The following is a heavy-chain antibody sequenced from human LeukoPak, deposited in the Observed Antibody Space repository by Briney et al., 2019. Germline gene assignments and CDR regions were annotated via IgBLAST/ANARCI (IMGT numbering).Heavy chain of an antibody. D-gene: IGHD6-19*01. V-gene: IGHV3-30*04. Sequence: GRSLRLSCAASGFTFSSYAMHWVRQAPGKGLKWVAVISYDGSNKYYADSVKGRFTISRDNSKNTLYLQMNSLRAEDTAVYYCARAVAAYYYYYGMDVWGKGTTVTVSS. CDR3: ARAVAAYYYYYGMDV. CDR2: ISYDGSNK. J-gene: IGHJ6*04. CDR1: GFTFSSYA.